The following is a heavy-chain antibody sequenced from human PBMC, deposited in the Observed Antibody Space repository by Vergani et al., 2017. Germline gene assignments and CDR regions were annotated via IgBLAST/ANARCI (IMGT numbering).Heavy chain of an antibody. CDR3: VYKKAWCRTTCCFYPYYYYYYMDV. D-gene: IGHD2-8*02. CDR1: GFSLNTRGVS. V-gene: IGHV2-5*04. CDR2: IYWNDDQ. J-gene: IGHJ6*03. Sequence: QITLKESGPTLVKPTQTLTLTCTFSGFSLNTRGVSVAWIRQPPGKALDWLALIYWNDDQHYSPSLNNRVTITKDTSKNQVVLTMTNMDYVDTGTYYCVYKKAWCRTTCCFYPYYYYYYMDVWGKGTTVTVSS.